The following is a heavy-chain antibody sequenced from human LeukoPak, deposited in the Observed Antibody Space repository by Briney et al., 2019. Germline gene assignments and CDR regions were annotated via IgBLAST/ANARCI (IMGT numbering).Heavy chain of an antibody. CDR1: GFTVSSNY. CDR2: IKQDGSEK. Sequence: GGSLRLSCAASGFTVSSNYMSWVRQAPGKGPEWVANIKQDGSEKHYVDSVRDRFTVSRDNGKNSLFLQMNSLRLEDAAVYYCARQNDCGMDVWGQGTTVIVSS. V-gene: IGHV3-7*03. CDR3: ARQNDCGMDV. J-gene: IGHJ6*02.